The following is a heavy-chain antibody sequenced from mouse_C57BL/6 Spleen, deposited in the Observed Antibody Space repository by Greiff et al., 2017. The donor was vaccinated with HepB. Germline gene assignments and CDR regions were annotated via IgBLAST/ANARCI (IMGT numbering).Heavy chain of an antibody. V-gene: IGHV1-69*01. J-gene: IGHJ2*01. CDR2: IDPSDSYT. D-gene: IGHD2-1*01. CDR1: GYTFTSYW. CDR3: ARAYGNLDY. Sequence: QVQLQQPGAELVMPGASVKLSCKASGYTFTSYWMHWVKQRPGQGLEWIGEIDPSDSYTNYNQKFKGKSTLTVDKSSSTAYMQLSSLTSEDSAVYYCARAYGNLDYWGQGTTLTVSS.